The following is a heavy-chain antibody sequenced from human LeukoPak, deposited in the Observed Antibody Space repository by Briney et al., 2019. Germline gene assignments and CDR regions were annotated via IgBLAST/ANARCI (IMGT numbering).Heavy chain of an antibody. CDR2: IYPGDSDT. J-gene: IGHJ3*02. Sequence: GESLKISCKGSGYSFTSYWIGWVRQMPGKGLEWMGIIYPGDSDTRDSPSFQGQVTISAVKSISTAYQQWSSLKASDTAMYYCARRPTVYDAFDIWGQGTMVTVSS. CDR3: ARRPTVYDAFDI. D-gene: IGHD4-17*01. CDR1: GYSFTSYW. V-gene: IGHV5-51*01.